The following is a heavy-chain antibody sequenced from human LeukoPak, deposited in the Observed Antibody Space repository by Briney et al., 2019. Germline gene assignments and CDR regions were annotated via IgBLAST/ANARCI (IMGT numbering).Heavy chain of an antibody. J-gene: IGHJ3*02. V-gene: IGHV3-20*04. Sequence: GGSLRLSCAASGFTVSSNFMSWVRQAPGKGLEWVSGINWNGDNTVYADSVKGRFTISRDNAKNSLYLQMNSLGAEDTAFYYCASDGRSDSSGYAFDIWGQGTMVTVSS. CDR1: GFTVSSNF. CDR2: INWNGDNT. D-gene: IGHD3-22*01. CDR3: ASDGRSDSSGYAFDI.